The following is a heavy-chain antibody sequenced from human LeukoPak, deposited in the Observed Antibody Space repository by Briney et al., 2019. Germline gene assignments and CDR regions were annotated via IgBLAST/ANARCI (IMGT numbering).Heavy chain of an antibody. CDR2: INWNGGST. J-gene: IGHJ3*02. CDR1: GFTFDDYG. Sequence: GGSLRLSCAASGFTFDDYGMSWVRQAPGKGLEWVSGINWNGGSTGYADSVKGRFTISRDNAKNSLYLQMNSLRAEDTALYHCAREGGIVVVPAAPEHAFDIWGQGTMVTVSS. CDR3: AREGGIVVVPAAPEHAFDI. D-gene: IGHD2-2*01. V-gene: IGHV3-20*01.